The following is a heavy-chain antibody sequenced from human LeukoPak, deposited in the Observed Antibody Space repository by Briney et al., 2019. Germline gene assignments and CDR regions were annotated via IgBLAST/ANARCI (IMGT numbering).Heavy chain of an antibody. V-gene: IGHV3-48*03. D-gene: IGHD6-19*01. J-gene: IGHJ4*02. CDR3: ASDSGWWEGYYFDY. CDR2: ISSSGSTI. CDR1: GFTFSSYE. Sequence: AGGSLRLSCAASGFTFSSYEMNWVRQAPGKGLEWVSYISSSGSTIYYADSVKGRFTISRDNAKNSLYLKMKSLRAEETAVYYCASDSGWWEGYYFDYWGQGTLVTVSS.